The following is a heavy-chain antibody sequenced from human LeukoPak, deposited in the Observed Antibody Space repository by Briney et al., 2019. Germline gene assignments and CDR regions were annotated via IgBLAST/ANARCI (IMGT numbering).Heavy chain of an antibody. D-gene: IGHD3-10*01. CDR1: GFTFSSYS. J-gene: IGHJ6*04. V-gene: IGHV3-21*01. CDR3: ARDPLLWSRGDYYYGMDV. Sequence: GGSLRLSCAASGFTFSSYSMNWVRQAPGKGLGWVSSISGSSSYIYYADSVKGRFTISRDNAKNSLYLQMNSLRAEDTAVYYCARDPLLWSRGDYYYGMDVWGKGTTVTVSS. CDR2: ISGSSSYI.